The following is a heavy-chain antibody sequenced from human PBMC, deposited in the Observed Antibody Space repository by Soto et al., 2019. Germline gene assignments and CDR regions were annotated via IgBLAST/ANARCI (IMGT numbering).Heavy chain of an antibody. J-gene: IGHJ6*02. D-gene: IGHD5-18*01. CDR1: GFSFRTNS. V-gene: IGHV3-21*01. Sequence: PCVSLLLSCASYGFSFRTNSMNCVRQAPLPCLPSLSSISSSSSYIYYSDSVKGRFTISRDNAKNSLYLQMNSLRAEDTAVYYCASASRRDTAIWEITLDYYGMDVWGQGTTVTVSS. CDR2: ISSSSSYI. CDR3: ASASRRDTAIWEITLDYYGMDV.